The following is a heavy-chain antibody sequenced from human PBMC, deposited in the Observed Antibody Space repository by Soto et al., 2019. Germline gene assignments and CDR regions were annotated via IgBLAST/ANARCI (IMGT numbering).Heavy chain of an antibody. CDR2: IVPTVDTS. J-gene: IGHJ4*02. CDR1: GATFSSYA. D-gene: IGHD5-12*01. CDR3: VRVVAIPGYPDN. Sequence: KVSCKTSGATFSSYAITWVRQAPGQGLEWMGGIVPTVDTSTYAQKFQGRVTITADKFTNTVYMELSSLRSDDTAVYYCVRVVAIPGYPDNWGQGTLVTVPQ. V-gene: IGHV1-69*06.